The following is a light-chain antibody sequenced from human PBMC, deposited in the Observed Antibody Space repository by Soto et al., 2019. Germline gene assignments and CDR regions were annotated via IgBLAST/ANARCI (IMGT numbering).Light chain of an antibody. J-gene: IGKJ5*01. CDR3: QQHGISHIT. CDR1: QSVSSN. CDR2: GAS. Sequence: EIVLTQSPATLSLSPGERATLSCRASQSVSSNLAWYQQKPGQAPRLLIFGASSRATGIPDRFSGSGSGTDFTLTISRLEPEDFAVYYCQQHGISHITFGQGTRLEIK. V-gene: IGKV3-20*01.